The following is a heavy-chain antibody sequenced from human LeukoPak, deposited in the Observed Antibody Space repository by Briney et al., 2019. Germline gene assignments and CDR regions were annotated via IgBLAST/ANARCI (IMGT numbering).Heavy chain of an antibody. CDR1: GGSFSGYY. V-gene: IGHV4-34*01. J-gene: IGHJ4*02. Sequence: NPSETQSLTCAVYGGSFSGYYWSWIRQPPGKGLEWIGEIDHSGSTNYNPSLKSRVTISIDTSKNQFSLKVSSVTAADTAVYYCARGRQCDYWGQGTLVTVSS. CDR2: IDHSGST. CDR3: ARGRQCDY. D-gene: IGHD5-24*01.